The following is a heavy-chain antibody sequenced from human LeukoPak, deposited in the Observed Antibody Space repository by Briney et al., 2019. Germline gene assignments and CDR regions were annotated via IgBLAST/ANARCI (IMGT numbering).Heavy chain of an antibody. D-gene: IGHD4-17*01. V-gene: IGHV1-18*01. J-gene: IGHJ6*02. Sequence: ASVKVSCKASGYTFTGYGISWVRQAPGQGLEWMGWISAYNGNTNYAQKIQGRVTLTTDTSTSTAYMELRSLRSDDTAVYYCARDRLMTTVTTVLYGMDVWGQGTTVTVSS. CDR1: GYTFTGYG. CDR2: ISAYNGNT. CDR3: ARDRLMTTVTTVLYGMDV.